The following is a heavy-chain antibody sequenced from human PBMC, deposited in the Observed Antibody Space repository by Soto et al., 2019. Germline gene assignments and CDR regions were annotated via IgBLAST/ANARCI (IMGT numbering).Heavy chain of an antibody. V-gene: IGHV3-21*01. J-gene: IGHJ3*02. CDR1: GFTFSSYS. Sequence: VGSLRLSCAASGFTFSSYSMNWVRQAPGKGLEWVSSISSSSSYIYYADSVKGRFTISRDNAKNSLYLQMNSLRAEDTAVYYCARDRLLYAFDIWGQGTMVTVSS. CDR3: ARDRLLYAFDI. CDR2: ISSSSSYI. D-gene: IGHD1-26*01.